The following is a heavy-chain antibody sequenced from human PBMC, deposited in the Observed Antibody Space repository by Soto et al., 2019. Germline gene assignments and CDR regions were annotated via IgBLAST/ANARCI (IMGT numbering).Heavy chain of an antibody. CDR3: AREAKRWDRSGYPFAY. CDR2: INPNSGGT. V-gene: IGHV1-2*02. CDR1: GYTFTGYY. Sequence: QVQLVQSGAEVKKPGASVKVSCKASGYTFTGYYMHWVRQAPGQGLEWMGWINPNSGGTKYAQKFQGRVTMTRDTSISTAYMELSRLRSDDSAVYYCAREAKRWDRSGYPFAYWGQGALVTVSS. D-gene: IGHD3-22*01. J-gene: IGHJ4*02.